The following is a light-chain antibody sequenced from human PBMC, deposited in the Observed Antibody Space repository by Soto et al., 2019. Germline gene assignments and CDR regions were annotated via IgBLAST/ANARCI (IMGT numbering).Light chain of an antibody. V-gene: IGKV1-39*01. CDR1: PNINSY. J-gene: IGKJ2*01. Sequence: DIQMTQSPSSLSASEGDRVTITCRASPNINSYLNWYQQKPGKAPKLLIFAASSLQSGVPLRFSGSGSGTDFTLTISSLQPEDFATYYCQQSYSTPYTFGQGTKLEIK. CDR2: AAS. CDR3: QQSYSTPYT.